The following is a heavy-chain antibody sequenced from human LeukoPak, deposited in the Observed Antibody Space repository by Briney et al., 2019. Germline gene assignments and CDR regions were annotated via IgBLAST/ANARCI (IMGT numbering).Heavy chain of an antibody. V-gene: IGHV3-48*03. D-gene: IGHD2/OR15-2a*01. CDR3: ARGGGIQYFLDV. Sequence: GGSLRLSCAASGFTFSSYEMNWVRQAPGKGLEWVSYIHSSGSTIFYADSVKGRFTISRDNAKNSLYVQMNSLRAEDTAVYYCARGGGIQYFLDVWGLGTLVTVSS. CDR1: GFTFSSYE. CDR2: IHSSGSTI. J-gene: IGHJ3*01.